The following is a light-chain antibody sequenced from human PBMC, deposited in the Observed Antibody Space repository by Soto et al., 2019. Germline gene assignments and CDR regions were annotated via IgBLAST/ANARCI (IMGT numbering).Light chain of an antibody. Sequence: EIVMTQSPATLSVSPGARAPLSCRASQSVSTNLVWYQQKPGQAPRLLIYGASTRATGVPGRFSGTGSGTEFTLTISSLQSEDSAVYYCQQYNHWWTFGQGTKVDIK. CDR3: QQYNHWWT. V-gene: IGKV3-15*01. CDR2: GAS. CDR1: QSVSTN. J-gene: IGKJ1*01.